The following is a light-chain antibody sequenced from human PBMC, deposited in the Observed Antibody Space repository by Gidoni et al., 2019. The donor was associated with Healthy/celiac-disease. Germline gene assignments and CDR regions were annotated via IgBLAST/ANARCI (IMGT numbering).Light chain of an antibody. CDR3: QQYYSYPRT. CDR2: AAS. CDR1: QDNSSY. J-gene: IGKJ1*01. Sequence: AIRTTQSPSSFSASTLDRVTLTSRASQDNSSYLAWYQQKPGKAPKLLIYAASTLQSGVPSRFSGSGSGTDFTLTISCLQSEDVATYYCQQYYSYPRTFGQGTKVEIK. V-gene: IGKV1-8*01.